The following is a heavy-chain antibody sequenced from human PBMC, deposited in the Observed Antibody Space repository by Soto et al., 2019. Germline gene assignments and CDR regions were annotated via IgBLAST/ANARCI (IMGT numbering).Heavy chain of an antibody. CDR3: ARRFRQLTYDSSGYYYLLWFDP. J-gene: IGHJ5*02. CDR1: GGSISSSSYY. V-gene: IGHV4-39*01. CDR2: IYYSGST. D-gene: IGHD3-22*01. Sequence: ASETLSLTCTVSGGSISSSSYYWGWIRQPPGKGLEWIGSIYYSGSTYYNPSLKSRVTISVDTSKNQFSLKLSSVTAADTAVYYCARRFRQLTYDSSGYYYLLWFDPWGQGTLVTVSS.